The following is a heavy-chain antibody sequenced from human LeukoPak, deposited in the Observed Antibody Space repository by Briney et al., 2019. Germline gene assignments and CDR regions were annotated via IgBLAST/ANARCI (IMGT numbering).Heavy chain of an antibody. J-gene: IGHJ5*02. V-gene: IGHV3-64D*09. CDR2: ISSNGGST. CDR1: GFTFSSYA. D-gene: IGHD6-13*01. Sequence: PGGSLRLSCSASGFTFSSYAMHWVRQAPGKGLEYVSAISSNGGSTYYADSVKGRFTISRDNSKNTLHLQMSSLRAEDTAVYYCVAAQYSSSWFSWFDPWGQGTLVTVSS. CDR3: VAAQYSSSWFSWFDP.